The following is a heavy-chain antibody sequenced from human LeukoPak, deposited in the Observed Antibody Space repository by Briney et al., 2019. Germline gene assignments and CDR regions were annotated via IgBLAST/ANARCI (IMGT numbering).Heavy chain of an antibody. CDR1: GYTFNSYA. J-gene: IGHJ3*02. CDR2: INTNTGNP. V-gene: IGHV7-4-1*02. D-gene: IGHD4-17*01. CDR3: ARSGSYGDYVLAFDI. Sequence: ASVKVTYKASGYTFNSYAMNWVRQAPGQGLERMGWINTNTGNPTYAQGFTGRFVFSLDTSVSTAYLQISSLKAEDTAVYYCARSGSYGDYVLAFDIWGQGTMVTVSS.